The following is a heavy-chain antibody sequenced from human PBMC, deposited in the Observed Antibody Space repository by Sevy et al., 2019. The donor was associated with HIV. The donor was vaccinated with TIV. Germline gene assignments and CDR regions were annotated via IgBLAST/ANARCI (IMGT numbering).Heavy chain of an antibody. CDR1: GFTFGDYA. J-gene: IGHJ4*02. Sequence: GGSLRLSCTASGFTFGDYAMSWVRQAPGKGLEWVGFIRSKAYGGTTEYAASVKGRFTISRDDSKSIAYLQMNSLKTEDTAVYYCTYYDFWSGYYFSYYWGQGTLVTVSS. D-gene: IGHD3-3*01. CDR3: TYYDFWSGYYFSYY. CDR2: IRSKAYGGTT. V-gene: IGHV3-49*04.